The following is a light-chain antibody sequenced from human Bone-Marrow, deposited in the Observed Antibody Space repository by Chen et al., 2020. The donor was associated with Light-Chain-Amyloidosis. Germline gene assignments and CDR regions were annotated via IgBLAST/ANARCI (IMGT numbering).Light chain of an antibody. CDR1: RSNIGAGYD. V-gene: IGLV1-40*01. CDR3: QSYDSSLSVLYV. Sequence: HSVLTQPPSVSGAPGQMVTISCTGRRSNIGAGYDVHWYQQLPGTTPKLLLYGNSNRPSGVPDRFSGSKSGTSACLAITGLQAEDEADYYCQSYDSSLSVLYVFGTGTKVTVL. J-gene: IGLJ1*01. CDR2: GNS.